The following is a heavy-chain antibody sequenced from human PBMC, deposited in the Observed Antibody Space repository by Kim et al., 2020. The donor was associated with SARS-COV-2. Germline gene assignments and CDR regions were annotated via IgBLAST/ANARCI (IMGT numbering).Heavy chain of an antibody. J-gene: IGHJ6*02. CDR1: GGSISSYY. CDR2: IYYSGST. V-gene: IGHV4-59*08. Sequence: SETLSLTCTVSGGSISSYYWSWIRQPPGKGLEWIGYIYYSGSTNYNPSLKSRVTISVDTSKNQFSLKLSSVTAADTAVYYCARHPRRWLQPPYYYYYGMDVWGQGTTVPVSS. CDR3: ARHPRRWLQPPYYYYYGMDV. D-gene: IGHD5-12*01.